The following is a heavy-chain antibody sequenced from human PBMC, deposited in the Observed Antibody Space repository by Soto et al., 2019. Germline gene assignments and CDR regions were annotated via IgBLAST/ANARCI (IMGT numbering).Heavy chain of an antibody. J-gene: IGHJ4*02. V-gene: IGHV5-51*01. CDR2: IYPGDSDT. D-gene: IGHD3-9*01. CDR3: ARQPYYDILTGYSQLGVYYFDY. Sequence: GESLKISCKGSGYSFTSYWIGWVRQIPGKGLEWMGIIYPGDSDTRYSPSFQGQVTISADKSISTAYLQWSSLKASDTAMYYCARQPYYDILTGYSQLGVYYFDYWGQGTLVTVSS. CDR1: GYSFTSYW.